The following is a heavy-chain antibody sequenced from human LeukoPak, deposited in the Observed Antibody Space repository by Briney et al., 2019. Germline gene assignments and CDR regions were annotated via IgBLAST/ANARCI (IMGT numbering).Heavy chain of an antibody. V-gene: IGHV1-69*04. CDR2: IIPILGIA. CDR3: ARGGGAAAGALGY. J-gene: IGHJ4*02. Sequence: SVKVSCKASGGTLSSYAISWVRQAPGQGLEWMGRIIPILGIANYAQKFQGRVTITADKSTSTAYMELSSLRSEDTAVYYCARGGGAAAGALGYWGQGTLVTVSS. D-gene: IGHD6-13*01. CDR1: GGTLSSYA.